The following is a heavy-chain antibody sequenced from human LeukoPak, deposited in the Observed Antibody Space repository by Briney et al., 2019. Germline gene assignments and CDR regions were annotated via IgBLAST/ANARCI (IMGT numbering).Heavy chain of an antibody. CDR3: AKEGLYSSSWPNAFDI. V-gene: IGHV3-30-3*01. CDR1: GFTFSSYA. D-gene: IGHD6-13*01. J-gene: IGHJ3*02. CDR2: ISYDGSNK. Sequence: GGSLRLSCAASGFTFSSYAMHWVRQAPGKGLEWVAVISYDGSNKYYADSVKGRFTISRDNSKNTLYLQMNSLRAEDTAVYYCAKEGLYSSSWPNAFDIWGQGTMVTVSS.